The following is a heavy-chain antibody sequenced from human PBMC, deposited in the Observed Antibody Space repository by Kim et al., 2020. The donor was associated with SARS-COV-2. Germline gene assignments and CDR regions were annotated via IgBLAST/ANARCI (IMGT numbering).Heavy chain of an antibody. J-gene: IGHJ6*02. Sequence: SETLSLTCTVSGGSISSYYWSWIRQPPGKGLEWIGYIYYSGSTNYNPSLKSRVTISVDTSKNQFSLKLSSVTAADTAVYYCARSYTRAAAGTNYYYGMDVWGQGTTVTVSS. CDR2: IYYSGST. CDR1: GGSISSYY. D-gene: IGHD6-13*01. CDR3: ARSYTRAAAGTNYYYGMDV. V-gene: IGHV4-59*13.